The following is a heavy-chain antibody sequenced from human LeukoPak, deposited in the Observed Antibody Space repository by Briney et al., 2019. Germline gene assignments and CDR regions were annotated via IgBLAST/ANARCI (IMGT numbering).Heavy chain of an antibody. V-gene: IGHV3-74*01. D-gene: IGHD3-10*02. CDR3: VILNPLMSH. CDR2: INNDGSRT. Sequence: PGGSLRLSCAASGFTFSGHWLHWVRQAPGKGLVWVSGINNDGSRTNYADSVKGRFTISRDNAKNTLYLQMNSLRAEDTAEYYCVILNPLMSHWGQGTLVTVSS. J-gene: IGHJ4*02. CDR1: GFTFSGHW.